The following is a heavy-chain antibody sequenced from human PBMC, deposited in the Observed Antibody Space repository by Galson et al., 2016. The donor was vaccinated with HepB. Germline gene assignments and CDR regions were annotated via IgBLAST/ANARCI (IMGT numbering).Heavy chain of an antibody. J-gene: IGHJ4*02. CDR2: ISGSGGNQ. D-gene: IGHD5-18*01. Sequence: SLRLSCAASGFTFSSYAMSWVRQAPGKGLEWVSAISGSGGNQYYADSVKGRFTISRDNSKNTLYLQMNSLRAEDTAVYYCATPRGYSYGYWDDTTTDYWGQGTLVTVSS. CDR1: GFTFSSYA. CDR3: ATPRGYSYGYWDDTTTDY. V-gene: IGHV3-23*01.